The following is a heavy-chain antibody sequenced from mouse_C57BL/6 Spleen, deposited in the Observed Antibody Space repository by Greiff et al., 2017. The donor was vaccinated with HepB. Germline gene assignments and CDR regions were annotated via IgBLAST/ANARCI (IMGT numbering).Heavy chain of an antibody. Sequence: QVQLKQPGAELVRPGSSVKLSCKASGYTFTSYWMDWVKQRPGQGLEWIGNIYPSDSETHYNQKFKDKATLTVDKSSSTAYMQLSSLTSEDSAVYYCARVDYGNYAAYWGQGTLVTVSA. CDR3: ARVDYGNYAAY. CDR2: IYPSDSET. D-gene: IGHD2-1*01. V-gene: IGHV1-61*01. CDR1: GYTFTSYW. J-gene: IGHJ3*01.